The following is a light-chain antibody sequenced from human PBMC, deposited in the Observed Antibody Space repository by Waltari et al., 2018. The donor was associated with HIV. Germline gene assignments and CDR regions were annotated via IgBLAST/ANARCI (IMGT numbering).Light chain of an antibody. CDR2: EVN. J-gene: IGLJ3*02. Sequence: QSALTQPASVSGSPGQSITISCTGTSSDVGGYNYVSWYQQHPGKAPKLMIYEVNNRPSGVSNRFSCSKSGNRASLTISGLQAEDEADYYCSSYTSTNTLVFGGGTKLTVL. CDR3: SSYTSTNTLV. CDR1: SSDVGGYNY. V-gene: IGLV2-14*01.